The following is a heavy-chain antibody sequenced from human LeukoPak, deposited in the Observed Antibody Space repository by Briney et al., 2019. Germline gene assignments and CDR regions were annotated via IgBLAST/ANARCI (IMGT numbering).Heavy chain of an antibody. Sequence: SGWSLRLSCAASGFTFSDYYMSWSRQAPGKGLEWLSYISPSTTHTSYADSVKGRFTISRDNAKNLLYLQTNSLRAEDPAVYYCARGVHGAADKWGQGTLVTVSS. D-gene: IGHD1-26*01. V-gene: IGHV3-11*05. CDR1: GFTFSDYY. J-gene: IGHJ4*02. CDR3: ARGVHGAADK. CDR2: ISPSTTHT.